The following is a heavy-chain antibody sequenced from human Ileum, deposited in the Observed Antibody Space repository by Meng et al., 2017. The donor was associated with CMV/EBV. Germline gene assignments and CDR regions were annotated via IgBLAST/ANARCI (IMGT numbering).Heavy chain of an antibody. Sequence: GSLRLSCNVSGGSVSSGSYYWNWIRQPPGKGLEWIAYIYYTGSTNYNPYLKSRVTISADTSKNLFSLKLTSVTTADTAVYYCARAGVALDYWGQGVLVTVYS. J-gene: IGHJ4*02. CDR3: ARAGVALDY. CDR1: GGSVSSGSYY. V-gene: IGHV4-61*03. CDR2: IYYTGST. D-gene: IGHD6-13*01.